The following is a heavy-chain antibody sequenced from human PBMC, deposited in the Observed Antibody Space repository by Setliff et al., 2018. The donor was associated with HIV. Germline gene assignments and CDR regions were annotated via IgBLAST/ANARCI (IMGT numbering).Heavy chain of an antibody. D-gene: IGHD3-10*01. CDR2: ISGSGGST. CDR1: GFTFSSYA. J-gene: IGHJ6*02. CDR3: AKGYYGSGTFRYYYYYGMDV. V-gene: IGHV3-23*01. Sequence: GGSLRLSCAASGFTFSSYAMSWVRQAPGKGLEWVSAISGSGGSTYYADSVKGRFTISRDNSKNTLYLQMNSLRAEDTAIYYCAKGYYGSGTFRYYYYYGMDVWGQGTTVT.